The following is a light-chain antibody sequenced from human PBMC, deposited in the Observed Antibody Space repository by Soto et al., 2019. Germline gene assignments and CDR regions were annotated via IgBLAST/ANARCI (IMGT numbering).Light chain of an antibody. CDR2: DAS. CDR1: QSISSW. Sequence: DIQMTQSPSTLSASVGDRVTITCRASQSISSWLAWYQQKPGKAPKLLIYDASSLESGVPSRFSGSGFGTEFTLTITILQPADFATYYCQQYSDFLISFGPGTTVDFK. CDR3: QQYSDFLIS. V-gene: IGKV1-5*01. J-gene: IGKJ3*01.